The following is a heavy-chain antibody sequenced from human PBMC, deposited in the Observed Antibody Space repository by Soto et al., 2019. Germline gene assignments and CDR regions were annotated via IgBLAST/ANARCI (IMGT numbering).Heavy chain of an antibody. V-gene: IGHV6-1*01. CDR3: ARDGGERRDYYYYGMDV. CDR2: TYYRSKWYN. CDR1: GDSVSSNSAA. Sequence: SQTLSLTCAISGDSVSSNSAAWNWIRQSPSRGLEWLGRTYYRSKWYNDYAVSVKSRITINPDTSKNQFSLQLNSVTPEDTAVYYCARDGGERRDYYYYGMDVWGQGTTVTVSS. J-gene: IGHJ6*02. D-gene: IGHD1-1*01.